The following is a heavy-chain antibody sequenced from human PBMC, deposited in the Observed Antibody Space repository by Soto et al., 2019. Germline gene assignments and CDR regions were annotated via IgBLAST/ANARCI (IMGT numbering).Heavy chain of an antibody. CDR1: GYTVTSYC. CDR2: ISAYNGNI. J-gene: IGHJ5*02. D-gene: IGHD2-2*01. V-gene: IGHV1-18*01. Sequence: ASVKGSCTTSGYTVTSYCISWVRQAPVQPLEWMGLISAYNGNINYAQKLQGRVTMTTDTSTSTAYMELRSLRSDDTAVYYCARVEDIVVVPAAPRVWFDPWGQGTLVTVSS. CDR3: ARVEDIVVVPAAPRVWFDP.